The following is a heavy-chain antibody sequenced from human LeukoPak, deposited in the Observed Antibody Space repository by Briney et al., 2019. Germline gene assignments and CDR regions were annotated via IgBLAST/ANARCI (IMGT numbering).Heavy chain of an antibody. CDR2: INPNSGGT. Sequence: ASVKVSCKASGYTFTGYYMHWVRQAPGQGLEWMGRINPNSGGTNYAQKFQGRVTMTRDTSISTAYMELSRLRSDDTAVYYCARGAHYCSSTSCYYYYGMDVWGQGTTVTVSS. J-gene: IGHJ6*02. V-gene: IGHV1-2*06. CDR3: ARGAHYCSSTSCYYYYGMDV. D-gene: IGHD2-2*01. CDR1: GYTFTGYY.